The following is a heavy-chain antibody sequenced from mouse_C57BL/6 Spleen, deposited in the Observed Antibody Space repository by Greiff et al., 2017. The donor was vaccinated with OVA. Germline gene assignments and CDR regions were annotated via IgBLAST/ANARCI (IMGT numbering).Heavy chain of an antibody. CDR3: ARYYDGYPYFDY. J-gene: IGHJ2*01. D-gene: IGHD2-3*01. CDR1: GYTFTSYW. V-gene: IGHV1-55*01. Sequence: VQLQQPGAELVKPGASVKMSCKASGYTFTSYWITWVKQRPGQGLEWIGDIYPGSGSTNYNEKFKSKATLTVDTSSSTAYMQRSSLTSEDSAVYYCARYYDGYPYFDYWGQGTTLTVSS. CDR2: IYPGSGST.